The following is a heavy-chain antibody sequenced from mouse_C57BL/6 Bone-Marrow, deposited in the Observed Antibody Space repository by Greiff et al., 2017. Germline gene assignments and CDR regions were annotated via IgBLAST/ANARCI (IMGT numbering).Heavy chain of an antibody. CDR3: ARHEARVYYYGSSPWFAY. CDR1: GYTFTEYT. V-gene: IGHV1-62-2*01. D-gene: IGHD1-1*01. Sequence: VQGVESGAELVKPGASVKLSCKASGYTFTEYTIHWVKQRSGQGLEWIGWFYPGSGSIKYNEKFKDKATLTADKSSSTVYMELSRLTSEDSAVYFCARHEARVYYYGSSPWFAYWGQGTLVTVSA. CDR2: FYPGSGSI. J-gene: IGHJ3*01.